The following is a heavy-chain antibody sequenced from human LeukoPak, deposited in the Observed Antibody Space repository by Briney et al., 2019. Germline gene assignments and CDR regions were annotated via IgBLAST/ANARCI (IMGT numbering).Heavy chain of an antibody. D-gene: IGHD3-22*01. V-gene: IGHV3-48*04. Sequence: PGGSLRLSCAASGFTFDSHAMNWVRQAPGKGLEWISYISTASSTVHYADSVKGRFTISRDNTQNSLYLQMNNLRVEDTAVYYCAAGRGWLIDYWGQGTLVTASS. CDR3: AAGRGWLIDY. CDR2: ISTASSTV. J-gene: IGHJ4*02. CDR1: GFTFDSHA.